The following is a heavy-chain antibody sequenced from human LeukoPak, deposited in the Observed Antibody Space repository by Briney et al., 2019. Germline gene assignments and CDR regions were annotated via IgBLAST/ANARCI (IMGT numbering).Heavy chain of an antibody. Sequence: SETLSLTCTVSGGSIGSYYWSWIRQPPGKGLEWIGYIYTSGSTNYNPSLKSRVSISVDTSKNQFSLKLSSVTAADTAVYYCARLRYGDFYYYYYMDVWGKGTTVTVSS. CDR3: ARLRYGDFYYYYYMDV. CDR2: IYTSGST. V-gene: IGHV4-4*09. J-gene: IGHJ6*03. CDR1: GGSIGSYY. D-gene: IGHD4-17*01.